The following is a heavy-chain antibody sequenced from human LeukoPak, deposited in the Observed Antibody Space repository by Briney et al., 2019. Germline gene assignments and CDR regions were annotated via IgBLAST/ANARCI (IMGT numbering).Heavy chain of an antibody. CDR2: ISSSGNII. Sequence: GGSLRLSCAASGFTFSTYEMNWVRQAPGKGLEWVSYISSSGNIIYYADYVKGRFTISRDSAKNSLYLQMNSLRAEDTAVYYCARGGYSSGWFAYWGQGTLVTVSS. CDR1: GFTFSTYE. V-gene: IGHV3-48*03. D-gene: IGHD6-19*01. J-gene: IGHJ5*01. CDR3: ARGGYSSGWFAY.